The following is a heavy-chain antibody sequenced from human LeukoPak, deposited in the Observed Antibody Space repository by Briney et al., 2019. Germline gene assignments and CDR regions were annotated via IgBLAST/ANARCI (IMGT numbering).Heavy chain of an antibody. CDR1: GFTFSSYE. V-gene: IGHV3-48*03. Sequence: WGSLRLSCAASGFTFSSYEMNWVRQAPGKGLEWVSYISSSGSTIYYADSVKGRFTIARDNAKNSLYLQMNSLRAEDTAVYYCAELGITMIGGVWGKGTTVTISS. J-gene: IGHJ6*04. CDR3: AELGITMIGGV. CDR2: ISSSGSTI. D-gene: IGHD3-10*02.